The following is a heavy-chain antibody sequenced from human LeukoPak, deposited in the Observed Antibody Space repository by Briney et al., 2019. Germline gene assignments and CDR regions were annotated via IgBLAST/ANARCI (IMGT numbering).Heavy chain of an antibody. CDR3: ARGRPLDNYYDSSGYPPLYDY. D-gene: IGHD3-22*01. CDR2: INHSGST. Sequence: SETLSLTCAVYGGSFSGYYWSWIRQPPGKGLEWIGEINHSGSTNYNPSLKSRVTISVDTSKNQFSLKLSSVTAADTAVYYCARGRPLDNYYDSSGYPPLYDYWGQGTLVTVSS. V-gene: IGHV4-34*01. CDR1: GGSFSGYY. J-gene: IGHJ4*02.